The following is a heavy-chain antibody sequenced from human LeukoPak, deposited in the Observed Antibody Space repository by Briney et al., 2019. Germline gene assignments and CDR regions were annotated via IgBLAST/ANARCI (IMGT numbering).Heavy chain of an antibody. J-gene: IGHJ3*02. D-gene: IGHD4-23*01. V-gene: IGHV3-23*01. Sequence: GGSLRPSCAASGFTFSSYWMSWVRQAPGKGLEWVSAISGSGGSTYYADSVKGRFTISRDNSKNTLYLQMNSLRAEDTAVYYCARDADYGGSPDAFDIWGRGTIVTVSS. CDR2: ISGSGGST. CDR3: ARDADYGGSPDAFDI. CDR1: GFTFSSYW.